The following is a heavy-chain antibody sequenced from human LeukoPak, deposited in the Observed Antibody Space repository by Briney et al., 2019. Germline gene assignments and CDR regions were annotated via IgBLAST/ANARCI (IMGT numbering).Heavy chain of an antibody. CDR3: ARAFIAVAVDY. CDR2: IKQDGSEK. J-gene: IGHJ4*02. CDR1: GFTFSSYW. Sequence: PGGSLRLSCAASGFTFSSYWMSWVRQAPGKGLEWVVNIKQDGSEKYYVDSVKGRFTISRDNAKNSLYLQMNSRRAEDTAVYYCARAFIAVAVDYWGQGTLVTVSS. D-gene: IGHD6-19*01. V-gene: IGHV3-7*04.